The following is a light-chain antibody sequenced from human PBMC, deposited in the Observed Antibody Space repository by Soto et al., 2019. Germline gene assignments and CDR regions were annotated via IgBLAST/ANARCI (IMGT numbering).Light chain of an antibody. CDR3: TSYAGSNSPVL. J-gene: IGLJ3*02. Sequence: QSALTQPPSASGSPGQSVTISCTGASSDVGGYNFVSWYQQYPGKAPKLLIYEVTMRPSGVPDRFSGSKSGNTASLTVSGLQAEDEADYYCTSYAGSNSPVLFGGGTKLTVL. CDR2: EVT. CDR1: SSDVGGYNF. V-gene: IGLV2-8*01.